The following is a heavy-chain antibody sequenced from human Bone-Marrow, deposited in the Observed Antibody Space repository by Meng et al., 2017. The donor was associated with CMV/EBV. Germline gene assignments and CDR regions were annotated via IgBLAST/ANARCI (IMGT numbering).Heavy chain of an antibody. J-gene: IGHJ1*01. Sequence: ASVKVSCKASGYTFTGYYMHWVRQAPGQGLEWMGWINPNSGGTNYAQKLQGRVTITRDTSISTAYMELSRLRSDDTVVYYCAKYRDIVVVPASGGKRKEYSQHWGQGTLVTVSS. CDR1: GYTFTGYY. D-gene: IGHD2-2*01. CDR3: AKYRDIVVVPASGGKRKEYSQH. V-gene: IGHV1-2*01. CDR2: INPNSGGT.